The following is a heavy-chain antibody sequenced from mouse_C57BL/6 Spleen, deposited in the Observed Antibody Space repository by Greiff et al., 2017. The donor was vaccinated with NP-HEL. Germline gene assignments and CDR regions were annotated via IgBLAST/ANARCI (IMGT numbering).Heavy chain of an antibody. Sequence: VQLKESGGGLVKPGGSLKLSCAASGFTFSDYGMHWVRQAPEKGLEWVAYISSGSSTIYYADTVKGRFTISRDNAKNTLFLQMTSLRSEDTAMYYCARSFWDWYFDVWGTGTTVTVSS. J-gene: IGHJ1*03. CDR3: ARSFWDWYFDV. CDR1: GFTFSDYG. CDR2: ISSGSSTI. V-gene: IGHV5-17*01. D-gene: IGHD4-1*01.